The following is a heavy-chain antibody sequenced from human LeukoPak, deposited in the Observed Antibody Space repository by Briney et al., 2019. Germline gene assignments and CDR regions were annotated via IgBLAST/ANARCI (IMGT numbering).Heavy chain of an antibody. J-gene: IGHJ4*02. D-gene: IGHD3-22*01. CDR3: AKDVERSGYYLFDY. CDR2: ISGSGGST. CDR1: GFTFSSYA. Sequence: PGGSLRLSCAASGFTFSSYAMSWVRQAPGKGLEWVSAISGSGGSTYYADSVKGRFTISRDNSKNTLYLQMNSLRAEDTAEYYCAKDVERSGYYLFDYWGQGTLVTVSS. V-gene: IGHV3-23*01.